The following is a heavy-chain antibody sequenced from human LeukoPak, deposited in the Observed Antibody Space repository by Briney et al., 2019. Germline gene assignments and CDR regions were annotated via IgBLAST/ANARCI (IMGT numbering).Heavy chain of an antibody. CDR1: GFTFSNYA. CDR3: AKWGDFDILTGYYVSDF. V-gene: IGHV3-23*01. J-gene: IGHJ4*02. Sequence: GASLRLSCVASGFTFSNYAMSWVRQAPGKRLEWVSAVTGRGSSTYYADSVKGRFTISRDNSRNTLFPQMNSLRAEDTAIYYCAKWGDFDILTGYYVSDFWGQGTLVTVSS. D-gene: IGHD3-9*01. CDR2: VTGRGSST.